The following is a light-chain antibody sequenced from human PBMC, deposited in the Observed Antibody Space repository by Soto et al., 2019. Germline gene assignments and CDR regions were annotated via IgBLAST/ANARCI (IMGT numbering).Light chain of an antibody. Sequence: QSALTQPASVSGSPGQSITISCTGTSLDVGTYNYVSWYQQHPGKAPKLMMYDVSNRPSGVSSRFSGSKSGNTASLTISGLQAEYEDDYYCSSYTSSPTLVFGGGTKLAFL. CDR2: DVS. CDR3: SSYTSSPTLV. V-gene: IGLV2-14*01. J-gene: IGLJ2*01. CDR1: SLDVGTYNY.